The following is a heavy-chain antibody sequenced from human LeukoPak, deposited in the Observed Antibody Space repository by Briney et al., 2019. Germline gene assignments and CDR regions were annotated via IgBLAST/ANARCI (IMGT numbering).Heavy chain of an antibody. CDR1: GGSISSGGYS. Sequence: SSETLSLTCAVSGGSISSGGYSWSWIRQPPGKGLEWIGYIYHSGSTYYNPSLKSRVTISVDRSKNQFSLKLSSVTAADTAVHYCARGKAAIGSRYYYYGMDVWGQGTTVTVSS. CDR3: ARGKAAIGSRYYYYGMDV. CDR2: IYHSGST. V-gene: IGHV4-30-2*01. J-gene: IGHJ6*02. D-gene: IGHD2-2*01.